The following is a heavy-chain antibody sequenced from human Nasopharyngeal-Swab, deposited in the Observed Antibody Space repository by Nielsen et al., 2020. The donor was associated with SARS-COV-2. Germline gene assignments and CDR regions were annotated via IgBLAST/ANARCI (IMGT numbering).Heavy chain of an antibody. CDR2: INHSGST. CDR1: GGSISSSSYY. V-gene: IGHV4-39*07. Sequence: ESLKISCTVSGGSISSSSYYWSWIRQPPGKGLEWIGEINHSGSTNYNPSLKSRVTISVDTSKNQFSLKLSSVTAADTAVYYCARVRRLRRGGYYFDYWGQGTLVTVSS. CDR3: ARVRRLRRGGYYFDY. D-gene: IGHD3-10*01. J-gene: IGHJ4*02.